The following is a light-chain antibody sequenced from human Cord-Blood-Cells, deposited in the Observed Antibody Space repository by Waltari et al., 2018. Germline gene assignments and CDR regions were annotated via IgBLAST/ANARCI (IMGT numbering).Light chain of an antibody. CDR2: NAS. CDR3: QQYNRYSRT. Sequence: DIQMTQSTSPLSASVGDRVTITCRASQSTSSWLAWSPQKPGKDPKLLSYNASTLERGVPSRFSGSGSGTEFTRTISSLQPDDFATYYCQQYNRYSRTFGQGTKVEIK. CDR1: QSTSSW. V-gene: IGKV1-5*03. J-gene: IGKJ1*01.